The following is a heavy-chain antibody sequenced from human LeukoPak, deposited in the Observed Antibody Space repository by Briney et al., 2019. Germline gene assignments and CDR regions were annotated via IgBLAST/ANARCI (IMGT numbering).Heavy chain of an antibody. D-gene: IGHD2-2*01. CDR2: ISSSGSTI. CDR1: GFTISSYE. CDR3: ARSAVVPAAHFDY. J-gene: IGHJ4*02. V-gene: IGHV3-48*03. Sequence: GGSLRLSCAASGFTISSYEMNWVRQAPGKGLEWVSYISSSGSTIYYADSVKGRFTISRDNAKNSLYLQMNSLRAEDTAVYYCARSAVVPAAHFDYWGQGTLVTVSS.